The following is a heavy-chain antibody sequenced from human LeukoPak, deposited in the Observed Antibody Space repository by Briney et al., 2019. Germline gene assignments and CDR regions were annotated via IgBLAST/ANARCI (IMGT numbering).Heavy chain of an antibody. Sequence: GGSLRLSCAASGFTFSNYVMSWVRQAPGKGLEWVSVISGSGSFAYYADSVKGRFTISRDNSKYTMYLQMNGLRAEDTAVYYCAKCYSNNWSDAFDIRGQGTMVTVSS. CDR1: GFTFSNYV. CDR3: AKCYSNNWSDAFDI. D-gene: IGHD6-13*01. V-gene: IGHV3-23*01. J-gene: IGHJ3*02. CDR2: ISGSGSFA.